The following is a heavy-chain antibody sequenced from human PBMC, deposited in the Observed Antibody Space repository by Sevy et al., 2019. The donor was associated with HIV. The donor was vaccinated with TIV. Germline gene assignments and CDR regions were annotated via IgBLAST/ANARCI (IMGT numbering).Heavy chain of an antibody. CDR3: AKGYCSGGSCPRDYCYYGMDV. CDR2: ISGSGRST. D-gene: IGHD2-15*01. J-gene: IGHJ6*02. Sequence: GGSLRLSCAASGFTFSTYAMNWVRQAPGKGLEWVSSISGSGRSTYYADSVEGRFTISRDNSKNTLYLQMNSLRADDTAVYYCAKGYCSGGSCPRDYCYYGMDVWGQGTTVTVSS. V-gene: IGHV3-23*01. CDR1: GFTFSTYA.